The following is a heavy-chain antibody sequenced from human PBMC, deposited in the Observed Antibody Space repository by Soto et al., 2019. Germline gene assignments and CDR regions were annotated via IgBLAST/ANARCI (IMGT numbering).Heavy chain of an antibody. J-gene: IGHJ4*02. CDR1: GFTVSSNY. V-gene: IGHV3-53*01. CDR2: IYSGGST. Sequence: GGSLRLSCAASGFTVSSNYMSWVRQAPGKGLEWVSVIYSGGSTYYADSVKGRFTISRDNSKNTLYLQMNSLRAEDTAVYYCARGSXPPYCSGGSCYPSIFDYWGQGTLVTVSS. D-gene: IGHD2-15*01. CDR3: ARGSXPPYCSGGSCYPSIFDY.